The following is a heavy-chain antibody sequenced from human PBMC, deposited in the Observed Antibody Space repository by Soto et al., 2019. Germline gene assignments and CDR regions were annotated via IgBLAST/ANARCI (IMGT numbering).Heavy chain of an antibody. CDR2: ISYDGSNK. J-gene: IGHJ6*02. D-gene: IGHD5-12*01. CDR1: GFTFISYG. Sequence: PGWSLRLSCASSGFTFISYGMHWVRQAPGKGLEWVAVISYDGSNKYYADSVKGRFTISRDNSKNTLYLQMNSLRAEDTAVYYCAKDNSGYEYYYYYYYGMDVWGQGTTVTVSS. CDR3: AKDNSGYEYYYYYYYGMDV. V-gene: IGHV3-30*18.